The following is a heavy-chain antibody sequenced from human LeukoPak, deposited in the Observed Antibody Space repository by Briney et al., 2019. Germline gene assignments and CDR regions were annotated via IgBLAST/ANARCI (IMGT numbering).Heavy chain of an antibody. J-gene: IGHJ3*02. CDR3: ARATELGATGAFDN. V-gene: IGHV3-33*01. D-gene: IGHD1-26*01. CDR1: GFTFSSYG. Sequence: PGGSLRLSCAASGFTFSSYGMHWVRQAPGKGLEWVAVIWYDGSNKYYADSVKGRFTISRDNSKNTLYLQMNSLRAEDTAVYYCARATELGATGAFDNWGQGTMVTVSS. CDR2: IWYDGSNK.